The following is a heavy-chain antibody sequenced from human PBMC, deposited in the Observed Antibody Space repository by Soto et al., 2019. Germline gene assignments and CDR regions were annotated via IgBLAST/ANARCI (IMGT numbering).Heavy chain of an antibody. V-gene: IGHV1-2*02. CDR2: INPNSGGT. CDR1: GYTFTGYY. D-gene: IGHD3-3*01. Sequence: GASVKVSCKASGYTFTGYYMHWVRQAPGQGLEWMGWINPNSGGTNYAQKFQGRVTMTRDTSISTAYMELSRLRSDDTAVYYCARGSPILSFDFFLTPGSFDLWGQGTLVTVSS. CDR3: ARGSPILSFDFFLTPGSFDL. J-gene: IGHJ5*02.